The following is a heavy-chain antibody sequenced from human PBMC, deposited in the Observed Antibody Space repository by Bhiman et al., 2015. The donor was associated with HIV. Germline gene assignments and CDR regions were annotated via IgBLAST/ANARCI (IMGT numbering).Heavy chain of an antibody. CDR3: ARADCRGTACCCIGY. CDR2: ISSSSYYI. D-gene: IGHD2-2*01. Sequence: EVQLVESGGGLVKPGGSLRLSCAASGFTFSSHSMNWVRQAPGKGLEWVSSISSSSYYIYYADSVKGRFTISRDNANNTLFLQMNSLTTEDTAVYYCARADCRGTACCCIGYWGQGTLVTVSS. J-gene: IGHJ4*02. V-gene: IGHV3-21*06. CDR1: GFTFSSHS.